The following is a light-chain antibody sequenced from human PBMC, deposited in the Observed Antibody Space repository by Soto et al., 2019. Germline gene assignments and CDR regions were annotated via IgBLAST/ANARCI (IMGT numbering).Light chain of an antibody. CDR2: GAS. V-gene: IGKV3-15*01. CDR1: QSVSSN. Sequence: EIVMTQSPATLSLSPCERPTLSCRASQSVSSNLAWYQQKPGQAPRLLIYGASTRATGIPARFSGSGSGTEFTLTISSLQSEDFAVYYCQQYNNWPPMTFGQGTKVDI. CDR3: QQYNNWPPMT. J-gene: IGKJ1*01.